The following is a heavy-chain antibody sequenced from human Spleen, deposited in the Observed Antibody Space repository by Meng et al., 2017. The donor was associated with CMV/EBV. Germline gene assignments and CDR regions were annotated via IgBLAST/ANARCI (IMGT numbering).Heavy chain of an antibody. V-gene: IGHV3-30-3*01. CDR2: ISYDGSNK. Sequence: QVGVVGSGGGVGQPGRSLRLSCAASGFTFSSYAMHWVRQAPGKGLEWVAVISYDGSNKYYADSVKGRFTISRDNSKNTLHLQMNSLRAGDTAVYYCASWQQLVPWGQGTLVTVSS. J-gene: IGHJ5*02. CDR1: GFTFSSYA. D-gene: IGHD6-13*01. CDR3: ASWQQLVP.